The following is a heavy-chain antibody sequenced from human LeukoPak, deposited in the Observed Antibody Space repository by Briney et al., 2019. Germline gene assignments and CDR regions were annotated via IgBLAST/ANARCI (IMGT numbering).Heavy chain of an antibody. CDR3: ARGVRAARGKYYFDY. V-gene: IGHV1-18*01. J-gene: IGHJ4*02. Sequence: ASVKVSCKASGYTFTSYGISWVRQAPGQGLEGMGWISAYNGNTNYAQKLQGRVTMTTDTSTSTAYMELSSLRSEDTAVYYCARGVRAARGKYYFDYWGQGTLVTVSS. CDR1: GYTFTSYG. CDR2: ISAYNGNT. D-gene: IGHD6-6*01.